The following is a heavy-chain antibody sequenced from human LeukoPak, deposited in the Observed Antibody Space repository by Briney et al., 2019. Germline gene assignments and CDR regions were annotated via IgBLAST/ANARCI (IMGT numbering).Heavy chain of an antibody. CDR3: ATPSGYSSGWYPFDH. CDR1: GFTFSSYW. J-gene: IGHJ4*02. D-gene: IGHD6-19*01. V-gene: IGHV3-7*01. CDR2: IKQDGTEK. Sequence: GGSLRISCAASGFTFSSYWMSWVRQAPGKGLEWVANIKQDGTEKYYVDSVRGRFTVTRDNAKNSLYLQMNSLRAADTAVYYCATPSGYSSGWYPFDHWGQGTLVTVSS.